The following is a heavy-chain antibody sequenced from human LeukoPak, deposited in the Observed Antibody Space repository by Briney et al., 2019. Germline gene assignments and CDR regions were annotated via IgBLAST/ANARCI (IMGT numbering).Heavy chain of an antibody. Sequence: GGSLRLSCAASGFTFSNNAMSWVRQAPGKGLEWVSATSTSGGSAYYADSVKGRFTISRENHKNTLYLQMDSLRAEDTAVYYCARYSGSYYYPPAWDLWGQGTLVTVSS. D-gene: IGHD1-26*01. J-gene: IGHJ4*02. V-gene: IGHV3-23*01. CDR3: ARYSGSYYYPPAWDL. CDR1: GFTFSNNA. CDR2: TSTSGGSA.